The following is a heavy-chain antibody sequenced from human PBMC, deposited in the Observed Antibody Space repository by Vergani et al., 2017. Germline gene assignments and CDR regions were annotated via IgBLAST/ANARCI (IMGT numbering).Heavy chain of an antibody. CDR3: ARDGCSGGSCYPYYYYGMDV. Sequence: QVQLVQSGAEVKKPGSSVKVSCKASGGTFSSYAISWVRQAPGQGLEWMGRIIPILGIANYAQKFQGRVTITADKSTITAYMELSSLRSEDTAVYYCARDGCSGGSCYPYYYYGMDVWGQGTTVTVSS. J-gene: IGHJ6*02. CDR1: GGTFSSYA. CDR2: IIPILGIA. D-gene: IGHD2-15*01. V-gene: IGHV1-69*04.